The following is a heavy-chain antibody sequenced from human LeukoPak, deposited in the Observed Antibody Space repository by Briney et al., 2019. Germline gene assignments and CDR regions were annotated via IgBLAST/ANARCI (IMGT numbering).Heavy chain of an antibody. V-gene: IGHV1-2*02. Sequence: ASVKVSCKASRYTFTGCYMHWVRQAPGQGLEWMGWINPHSGGTNYAQKFQGRVTMTRDTSISTAYMELSSLRSDDTAVYYCARVREMPEGYFDYRGQGTLVTVSS. CDR3: ARVREMPEGYFDY. D-gene: IGHD5-24*01. J-gene: IGHJ4*02. CDR1: RYTFTGCY. CDR2: INPHSGGT.